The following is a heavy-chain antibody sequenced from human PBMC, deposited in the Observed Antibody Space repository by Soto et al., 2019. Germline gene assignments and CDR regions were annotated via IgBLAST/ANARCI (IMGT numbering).Heavy chain of an antibody. CDR3: ARGWLYCSGGSCYFDY. CDR1: GGSFSGYY. Sequence: QVQLQQWGAGLLKPSETLSLTCAVYGGSFSGYYWSWIRQPPGKGLEWIGEINHSGSTNYNPSLKSRVTISVDTSKNQFSLKLSSVTAADTAVYYCARGWLYCSGGSCYFDYWGQGTLVTVSS. D-gene: IGHD2-15*01. V-gene: IGHV4-34*01. CDR2: INHSGST. J-gene: IGHJ4*02.